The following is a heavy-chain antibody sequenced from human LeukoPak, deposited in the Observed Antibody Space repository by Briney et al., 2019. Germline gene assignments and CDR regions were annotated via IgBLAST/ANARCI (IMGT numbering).Heavy chain of an antibody. V-gene: IGHV4-59*08. CDR3: ARHDYVSGSYSFDP. CDR1: GGSISSHY. J-gene: IGHJ5*02. D-gene: IGHD3-10*01. Sequence: SETLSLTCTVSGGSISSHYWSWIRQPPGKGLEWIGYIYNSGSTNYNPSLKSRVTISEDMSKNQFSLKLSSVTAADTAVYYCARHDYVSGSYSFDPWGQGTLVTVSS. CDR2: IYNSGST.